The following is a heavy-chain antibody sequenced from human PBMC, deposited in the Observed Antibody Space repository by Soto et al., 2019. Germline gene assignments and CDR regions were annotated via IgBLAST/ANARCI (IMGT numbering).Heavy chain of an antibody. CDR3: AGFSSIQLWLKSWFDP. J-gene: IGHJ5*02. CDR1: GGSISSSNW. D-gene: IGHD5-18*01. V-gene: IGHV4-4*02. Sequence: KPSETLSLTCAVSGGSISSSNWWSWVRQPPGKGLEWIGEIYHSGSTNYNPSLKSRVTISVDKSKNQFSLKLSSVTAADTAVYYCAGFSSIQLWLKSWFDPWGQGTLVTVSS. CDR2: IYHSGST.